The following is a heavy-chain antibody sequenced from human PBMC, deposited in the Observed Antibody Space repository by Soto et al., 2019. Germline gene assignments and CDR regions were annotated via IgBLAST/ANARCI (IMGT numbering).Heavy chain of an antibody. Sequence: TSETLSLTCTVSGGSISSSSYYWGWIRQPPGKGLEWIGSIYYSGSTYYNPSLKSRVTISVDTSKNQFSLKLSSVTAADTAVYYCARWIMVRGVIFAFDIWGQGTMVTVSS. D-gene: IGHD3-10*01. J-gene: IGHJ3*02. CDR2: IYYSGST. CDR3: ARWIMVRGVIFAFDI. CDR1: GGSISSSSYY. V-gene: IGHV4-39*01.